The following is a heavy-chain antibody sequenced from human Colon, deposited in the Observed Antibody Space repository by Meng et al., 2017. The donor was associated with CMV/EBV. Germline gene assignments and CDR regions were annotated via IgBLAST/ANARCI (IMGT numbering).Heavy chain of an antibody. CDR1: GGSINSVDYF. J-gene: IGHJ4*02. Sequence: CTVSGGSINSVDYFWSWIRQPPGKGLEWIGYMYYSGSTYYNPSLKSRVTISMDTSTNQFSLKLSAVTAADTAVYYCARDLRFGPDYWGQGTLVTVSS. CDR2: MYYSGST. CDR3: ARDLRFGPDY. D-gene: IGHD5/OR15-5a*01. V-gene: IGHV4-30-4*08.